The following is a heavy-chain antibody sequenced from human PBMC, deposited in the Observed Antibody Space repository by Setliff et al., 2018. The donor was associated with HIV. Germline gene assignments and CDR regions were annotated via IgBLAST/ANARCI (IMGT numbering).Heavy chain of an antibody. CDR1: GYSVSSGYY. Sequence: PSETLSLTCAVSGYSVSSGYYWGWIRQPPGEGLEWIASIYYSGSTYYAPSLKSRVTISVDTSKNQFSLKLTPVTAADTAVYFCARVVPREVAPGGFDIWGQGTMVTVSS. V-gene: IGHV4-38-2*01. J-gene: IGHJ3*02. CDR3: ARVVPREVAPGGFDI. CDR2: IYYSGST. D-gene: IGHD5-12*01.